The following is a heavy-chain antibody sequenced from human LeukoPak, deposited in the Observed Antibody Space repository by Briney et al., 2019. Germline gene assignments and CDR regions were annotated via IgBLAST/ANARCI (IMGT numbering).Heavy chain of an antibody. D-gene: IGHD5-12*01. Sequence: ASVKVSCKASGGTFSRYGISWLRQAPGQGLEWMGGIIPIFGTTYYTQRFQGRVTITADESTNTAYMELSRLRSDDTAVYYCARGDMVALYYWGQGTLVTVSS. CDR3: ARGDMVALYY. V-gene: IGHV1-69*13. CDR2: IIPIFGTT. J-gene: IGHJ4*02. CDR1: GGTFSRYG.